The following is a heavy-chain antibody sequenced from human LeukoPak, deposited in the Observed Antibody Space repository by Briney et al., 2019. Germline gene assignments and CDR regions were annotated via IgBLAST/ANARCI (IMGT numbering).Heavy chain of an antibody. V-gene: IGHV3-21*01. Sequence: GGSLRLSCAASGFTFSSYNMNWVRQAPGKGLEWVSSISSSRSSYIYYADSMKDRFTISRDNAKNSLYLEMNSLRAEDTAVYYCARTPQDYDFWSGYPLDYWGQGTLVTVSS. J-gene: IGHJ4*02. D-gene: IGHD3-3*01. CDR1: GFTFSSYN. CDR2: ISSSRSSYI. CDR3: ARTPQDYDFWSGYPLDY.